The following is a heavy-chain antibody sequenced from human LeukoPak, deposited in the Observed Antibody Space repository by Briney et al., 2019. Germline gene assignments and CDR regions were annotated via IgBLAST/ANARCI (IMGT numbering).Heavy chain of an antibody. CDR3: ARSSTLTPPFDY. V-gene: IGHV1-69*13. CDR1: GGTFSSYA. CDR2: IIPIFGTA. Sequence: GASVKVSCKASGGTFSSYAISWVRQAPGQGLEGMGGIIPIFGTANYAQKFQGRVTITADESTSTAYMELSSLRSEATAVYSCARSSTLTPPFDYWGQATLVTVSS. J-gene: IGHJ4*02. D-gene: IGHD4-17*01.